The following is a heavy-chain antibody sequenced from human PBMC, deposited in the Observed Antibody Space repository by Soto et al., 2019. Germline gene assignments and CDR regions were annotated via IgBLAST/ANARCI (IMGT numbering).Heavy chain of an antibody. CDR3: AKIAAAGVYYYYYMDV. CDR2: ISGSGGST. V-gene: IGHV3-23*01. Sequence: GGSLRLSCAASGFTFSSYAMSWVRQAPGKGLEWVSAISGSGGSTYYADSVKGRFTNSRDNSKNTLYLQMNSLRAEDTAVYYCAKIAAAGVYYYYYMDVWGKGTTVTVSS. CDR1: GFTFSSYA. J-gene: IGHJ6*03. D-gene: IGHD6-13*01.